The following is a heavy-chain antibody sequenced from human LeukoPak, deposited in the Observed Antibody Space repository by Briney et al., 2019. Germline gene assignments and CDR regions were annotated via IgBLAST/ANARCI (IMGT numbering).Heavy chain of an antibody. D-gene: IGHD2-15*01. J-gene: IGHJ4*02. Sequence: GGSLRLSCAASGFTFSSYSMNWVRQAPGKGLEWVSSISSSSSYIYYADSVKGRFTISRDNSKNTLYLQMNSLRAEDTAVYYCAKDRLWRTSRYCSGGSCSTETDYWGQGTLVTVSS. CDR3: AKDRLWRTSRYCSGGSCSTETDY. V-gene: IGHV3-21*04. CDR2: ISSSSSYI. CDR1: GFTFSSYS.